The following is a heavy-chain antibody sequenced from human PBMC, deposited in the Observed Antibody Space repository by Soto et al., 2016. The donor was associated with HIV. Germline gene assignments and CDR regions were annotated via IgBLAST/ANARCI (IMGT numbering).Heavy chain of an antibody. J-gene: IGHJ4*02. D-gene: IGHD2-2*01. CDR2: FDREDGET. CDR3: ATSGDIVVVPSAKGTWEYYFDY. Sequence: QVQVVQSGAEVKKPGASVKVSCKVSGYTLTELSMHWVRQAPGKGLEWMGGFDREDGETIYAQKFQGRVTMTEDTSTDTTYMELSSLRSEDTAVYFCATSGDIVVVPSAKGTWEYYFDYWGQGTLVTVSS. V-gene: IGHV1-24*01. CDR1: GYTLTELS.